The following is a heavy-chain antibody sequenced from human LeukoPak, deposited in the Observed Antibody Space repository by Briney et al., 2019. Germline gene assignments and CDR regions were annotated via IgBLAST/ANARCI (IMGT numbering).Heavy chain of an antibody. CDR1: GGSISGYY. CDR2: IYTNVIT. J-gene: IGHJ4*02. Sequence: PSETLSLTCIVSGGSISGYYWNWIRQPAGKGLEWIGRIYTNVITNYNPSLKSRVTMSVDTSKNQFSLMLSSVTAAATAVYYCARGRSLYFDYWGQGTLVTVSS. V-gene: IGHV4-4*07. CDR3: ARGRSLYFDY.